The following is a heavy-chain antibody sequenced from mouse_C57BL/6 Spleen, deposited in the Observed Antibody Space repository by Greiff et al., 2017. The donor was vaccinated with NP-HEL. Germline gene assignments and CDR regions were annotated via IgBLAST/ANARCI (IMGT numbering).Heavy chain of an antibody. CDR3: ARGGNYYGSSRFFDY. J-gene: IGHJ2*01. D-gene: IGHD1-1*01. Sequence: EVKLMESGGGLVKPGGSLKLSCAASGFTFSDYGMHWVRQAPEKGLEWVAYISSGSSTIYYADTVKGRFTISRDNAKNTLFLQMTSLRSEDTAMYYCARGGNYYGSSRFFDYWGQGTTLTVSS. V-gene: IGHV5-17*01. CDR2: ISSGSSTI. CDR1: GFTFSDYG.